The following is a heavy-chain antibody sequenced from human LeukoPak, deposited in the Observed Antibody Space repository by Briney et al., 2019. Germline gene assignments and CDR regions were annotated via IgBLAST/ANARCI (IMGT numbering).Heavy chain of an antibody. D-gene: IGHD3-22*01. J-gene: IGHJ3*02. Sequence: GGSLRLSCAASGFTFGSYDMHWVRQAPGKGLEWVSPIGTAGDTYYPGSVTGRFTISRENAKNSLYLQMNSLRAGDTAVYYCARAYYYDSSGYFPSHAFDIWGQGTMVTVSS. CDR3: ARAYYYDSSGYFPSHAFDI. CDR2: IGTAGDT. V-gene: IGHV3-13*01. CDR1: GFTFGSYD.